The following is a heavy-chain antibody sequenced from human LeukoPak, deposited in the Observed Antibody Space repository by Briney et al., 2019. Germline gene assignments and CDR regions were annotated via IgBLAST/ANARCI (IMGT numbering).Heavy chain of an antibody. CDR1: GYTFTGYY. CDR3: ARDLLGSSSRT. D-gene: IGHD7-27*01. V-gene: IGHV1-2*06. J-gene: IGHJ5*02. CDR2: INPNSGGT. Sequence: ASVKVSCKASGYTFTGYYMYWVQQAPGQGLEWMGRINPNSGGTNYAQKFQGRVTMTRDTSISTAYMELSRLRSDDTAVYYCARDLLGSSSRTWGQGTLVTVSS.